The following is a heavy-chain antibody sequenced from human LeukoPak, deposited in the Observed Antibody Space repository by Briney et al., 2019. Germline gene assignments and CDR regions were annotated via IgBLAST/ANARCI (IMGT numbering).Heavy chain of an antibody. Sequence: ASVKVSCKASGYTFTAYYMHWVRQAPGQGLVWMGWIDSKNGDTKYAQKFQSRLTISRDTSIGMAYMQLRSLISDDTAVYYCARGSCSSTSCYAYYMDVWGKGTTVTVSS. V-gene: IGHV1-2*02. D-gene: IGHD2-2*01. CDR3: ARGSCSSTSCYAYYMDV. CDR2: IDSKNGDT. CDR1: GYTFTAYY. J-gene: IGHJ6*03.